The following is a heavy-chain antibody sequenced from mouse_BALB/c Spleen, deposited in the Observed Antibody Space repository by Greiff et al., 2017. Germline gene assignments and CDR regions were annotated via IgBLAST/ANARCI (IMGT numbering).Heavy chain of an antibody. CDR1: GYAFSSYW. J-gene: IGHJ3*01. Sequence: VKLMESGAELVRPGSSVKISCKASGYAFSSYWMNWVKQRPGQGLEWIGQIYPGDGDTNYNGKFKGKATLTADKSSSTAYMQLSSLTSEDSAVYFCAIYYGYDSFAYWGQGTLVTVSA. CDR3: AIYYGYDSFAY. V-gene: IGHV1-80*01. CDR2: IYPGDGDT. D-gene: IGHD2-2*01.